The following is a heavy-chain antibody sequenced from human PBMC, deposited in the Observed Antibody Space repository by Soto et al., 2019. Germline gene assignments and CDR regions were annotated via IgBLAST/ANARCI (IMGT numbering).Heavy chain of an antibody. J-gene: IGHJ4*02. Sequence: SETLSLTCAVYGGSFSGYYWSWIRQPPGKGLEWIGEINHSGSTNYNPSLKSRVTISVDTSKNQFSLKLSSVTAADTAVYYCARADCSGGSCYRPFDYWGQGTLVTVSS. CDR1: GGSFSGYY. CDR3: ARADCSGGSCYRPFDY. V-gene: IGHV4-34*01. D-gene: IGHD2-15*01. CDR2: INHSGST.